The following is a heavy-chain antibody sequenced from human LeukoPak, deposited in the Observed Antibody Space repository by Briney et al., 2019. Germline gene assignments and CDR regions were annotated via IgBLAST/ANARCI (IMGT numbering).Heavy chain of an antibody. CDR3: AKVGRPRSWPHHFDY. V-gene: IGHV3-23*01. CDR1: GFTSSSYA. D-gene: IGHD3-16*01. J-gene: IGHJ4*02. Sequence: AGSLRLSCAASGFTSSSYAMNWIRQAPGKGLEWVSSVSVSGDITYYADSVKGRFTISRDNSKDTLYLQMNSLRAEDTAVYYCAKVGRPRSWPHHFDYWGQGTLVTVSS. CDR2: VSVSGDIT.